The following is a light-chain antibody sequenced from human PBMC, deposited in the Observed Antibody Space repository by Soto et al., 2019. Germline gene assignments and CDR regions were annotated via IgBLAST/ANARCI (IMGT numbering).Light chain of an antibody. CDR2: EAA. CDR1: SNDIGANDY. Sequence: QSALTQPASVSGSTGQSITISCTGTSNDIGANDYVSWYQHHPGQAPKILIYEAANRPSGVSHRFSGSKSGNTASLTISGLQAEDEADYFCTSYTSTSTLVFGGGTKVTVL. V-gene: IGLV2-14*01. J-gene: IGLJ2*01. CDR3: TSYTSTSTLV.